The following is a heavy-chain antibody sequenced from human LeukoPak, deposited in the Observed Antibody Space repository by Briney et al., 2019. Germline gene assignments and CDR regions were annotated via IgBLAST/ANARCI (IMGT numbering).Heavy chain of an antibody. J-gene: IGHJ5*02. D-gene: IGHD3-3*01. V-gene: IGHV4-30-2*01. CDR2: IYHSGST. CDR3: AREAIFGVVTYSGNWFDP. Sequence: SQTLSLTCTVSGGSISSGGYYWSWIRQPPGKGLEWIGYIYHSGSTYYNPSLKSRVTISVDRSKNQFSLKLSSVTAADTAVYYCAREAIFGVVTYSGNWFDPWGQGTLVTVSS. CDR1: GGSISSGGYY.